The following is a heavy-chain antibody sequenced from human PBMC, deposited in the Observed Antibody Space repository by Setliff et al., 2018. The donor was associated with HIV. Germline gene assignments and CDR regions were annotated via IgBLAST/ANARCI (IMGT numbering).Heavy chain of an antibody. CDR3: ARGSYRGSGFFVRYFDF. CDR1: GYSISSDYY. J-gene: IGHJ4*02. CDR2: IYHSGST. D-gene: IGHD3-3*01. Sequence: PSETLSLTCTVSGYSISSDYYWGWIRQPPGKGLEWIGNIYHSGSTYYNPSLKSRVTISVDKSKNKFFLRLTSVTAADTAVYYCARGSYRGSGFFVRYFDFWGQGSLVTVSS. V-gene: IGHV4-38-2*02.